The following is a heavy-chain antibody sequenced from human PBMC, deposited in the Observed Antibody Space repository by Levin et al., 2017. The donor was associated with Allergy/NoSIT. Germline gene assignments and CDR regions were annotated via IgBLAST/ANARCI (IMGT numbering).Heavy chain of an antibody. CDR3: AREQSPYYYDSSGYNNWFDP. D-gene: IGHD3-22*01. Sequence: GGSLRLSCAASGFTFSSYSMNWVRQAPGKWLEWVSYISSSSSTIYYADSVKGRFTISRDNAKTSLYLQMNSLRDEDTAVYYCAREQSPYYYDSSGYNNWFDPWGQGTLVTVSS. CDR1: GFTFSSYS. V-gene: IGHV3-48*02. J-gene: IGHJ5*02. CDR2: ISSSSSTI.